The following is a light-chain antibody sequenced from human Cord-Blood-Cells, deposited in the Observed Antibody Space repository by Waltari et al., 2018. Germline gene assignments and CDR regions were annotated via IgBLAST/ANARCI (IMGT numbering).Light chain of an antibody. J-gene: IGLJ3*02. Sequence: QSVLTQPPSASGTPGQRVTIPCSGSSSNTGSNYVSWYQHLPGTAPKPLIYRNNQRPSGVPDRFSGSKSGTSASLAISGLRSEDEADYYCAAWDDSLSGRVFGGGTKLTVL. CDR1: SSNTGSNY. CDR2: RNN. CDR3: AAWDDSLSGRV. V-gene: IGLV1-47*01.